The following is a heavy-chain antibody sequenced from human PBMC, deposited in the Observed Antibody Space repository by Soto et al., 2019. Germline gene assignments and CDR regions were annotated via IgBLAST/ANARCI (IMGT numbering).Heavy chain of an antibody. CDR3: ARDKGCSGGSCYSNWFDP. J-gene: IGHJ5*02. CDR2: ISSSSSTI. CDR1: GFTFSSYG. V-gene: IGHV3-48*01. D-gene: IGHD2-15*01. Sequence: GGSLRLSCAASGFTFSSYGMHWVRQAPGKGLEWVSYISSSSSTIYYADSVKGRFTISRDNAKNSLYLQMNSLRVEDTAVYYCARDKGCSGGSCYSNWFDPWGQGTLVTVSS.